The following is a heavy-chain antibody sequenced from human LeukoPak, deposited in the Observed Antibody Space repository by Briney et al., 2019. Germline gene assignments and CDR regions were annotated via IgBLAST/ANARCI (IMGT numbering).Heavy chain of an antibody. Sequence: PSETLSLTCTVSGGSISSYYWSWIRQPPGKGLEWIGYIYYSGSTNYNPSLKSRVTISVDTSKNQFSLKLSSVTAADTAVYYCARVYGITMVRGVSDYWGQGTLVTVSS. J-gene: IGHJ4*02. CDR2: IYYSGST. V-gene: IGHV4-59*08. CDR1: GGSISSYY. D-gene: IGHD3-10*01. CDR3: ARVYGITMVRGVSDY.